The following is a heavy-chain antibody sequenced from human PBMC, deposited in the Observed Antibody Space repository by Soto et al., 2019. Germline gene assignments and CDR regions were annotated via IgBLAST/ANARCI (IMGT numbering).Heavy chain of an antibody. CDR1: GYTFTSYA. Sequence: QVPLVQSGAEVKKPGASVKVSCKASGYTFTSYAMHWVRQAPGQRLEWMGWINAGNGNTKYSQKFQGRVTITRDTSASTAYMELSSLRSEDTAVYYCAGDKAAAGTLGYYYMDVWGKGTTVTVSS. J-gene: IGHJ6*03. V-gene: IGHV1-3*01. CDR2: INAGNGNT. CDR3: AGDKAAAGTLGYYYMDV. D-gene: IGHD6-13*01.